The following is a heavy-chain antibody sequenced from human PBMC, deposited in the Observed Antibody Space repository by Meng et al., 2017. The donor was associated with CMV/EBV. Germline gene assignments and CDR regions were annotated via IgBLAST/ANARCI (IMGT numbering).Heavy chain of an antibody. V-gene: IGHV3-21*01. Sequence: GESLKISCAASGFTFSSYSMNWVRQAPGKGLEWVSSISSSSSYIYYADSVKGQFTISRDNAKNSLYLQMNSLRAEDTAVYYCARDRRRYYDFWSGDAFDIWGQGTMVTVSS. CDR1: GFTFSSYS. D-gene: IGHD3-3*01. CDR3: ARDRRRYYDFWSGDAFDI. CDR2: ISSSSSYI. J-gene: IGHJ3*02.